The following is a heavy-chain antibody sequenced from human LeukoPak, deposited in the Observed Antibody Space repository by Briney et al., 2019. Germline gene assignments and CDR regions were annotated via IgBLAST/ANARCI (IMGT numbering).Heavy chain of an antibody. D-gene: IGHD3-22*01. V-gene: IGHV4-59*01. Sequence: PSETLSLTCTVSGGSISSYYWSWIRQPPGKGLEWIGYIYYSGSTNYNPSLKSRVTISVGTSKNQFSLKLTSVTAADTAVYYCARDKRYYYDSSGYYFDSWGQGLLVTVSS. CDR1: GGSISSYY. CDR2: IYYSGST. J-gene: IGHJ4*02. CDR3: ARDKRYYYDSSGYYFDS.